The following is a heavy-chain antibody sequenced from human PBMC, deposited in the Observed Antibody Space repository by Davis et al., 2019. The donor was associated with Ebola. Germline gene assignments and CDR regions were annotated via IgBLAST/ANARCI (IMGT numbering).Heavy chain of an antibody. J-gene: IGHJ4*02. CDR1: GGSISSGGYY. CDR2: IYYSGST. V-gene: IGHV4-31*03. D-gene: IGHD1-7*01. Sequence: PSETLSLTCTVSGGSISSGGYYWSWIRQHPGKGLEWIGYIYYSGSTYYNPSLKSRVTISVDTSKNQFSLKLSSVTAADTAVYYCARDRELGTFDYWGQGTLVTVSS. CDR3: ARDRELGTFDY.